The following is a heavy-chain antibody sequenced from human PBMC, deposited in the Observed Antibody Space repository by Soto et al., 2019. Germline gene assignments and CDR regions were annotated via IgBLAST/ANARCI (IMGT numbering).Heavy chain of an antibody. CDR3: ARGRSTSWFSDY. CDR2: MNPNSGNT. Sequence: QVQLVQSGAEVKKPGASVKVSCKTSGYTFTSYDINWVRQATGHGLEWMGWMNPNSGNTGYAQNLQGRVTMTRNTSISTAYMELSGRRSDDTAVYYCARGRSTSWFSDYWGQGTLVTVSS. J-gene: IGHJ4*02. D-gene: IGHD6-13*01. CDR1: GYTFTSYD. V-gene: IGHV1-8*01.